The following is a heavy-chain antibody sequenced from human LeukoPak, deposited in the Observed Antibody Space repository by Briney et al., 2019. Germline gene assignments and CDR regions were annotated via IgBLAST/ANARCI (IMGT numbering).Heavy chain of an antibody. CDR2: ISGNGGST. V-gene: IGHV3-23*01. CDR1: GFTFSSYG. Sequence: TGGSLRLSCAASGFTFSSYGMTWVRQAPGKGLEWVSSISGNGGSTYYADSVKGRFTISRDNSKNTLYLQMNSLRAEDTAVYYCAKVDIVGATPDYWGQGTLVTVSS. CDR3: AKVDIVGATPDY. D-gene: IGHD1-26*01. J-gene: IGHJ4*02.